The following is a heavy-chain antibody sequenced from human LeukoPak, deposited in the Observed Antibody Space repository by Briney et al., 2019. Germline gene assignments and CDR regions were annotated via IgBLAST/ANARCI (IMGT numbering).Heavy chain of an antibody. CDR2: ISAYNGNT. CDR3: ARGMITFGGVIVSNWFDP. J-gene: IGHJ5*02. V-gene: IGHV1-18*01. D-gene: IGHD3-16*02. CDR1: GYTFISYG. Sequence: GASVKVSCKASGYTFISYGISWVRQAPGQGLEWTGWISAYNGNTNYAQKLQGRVTMTTDTSTSTAYMELRSLRSDDTAVYYCARGMITFGGVIVSNWFDPWGQGTLVTVSS.